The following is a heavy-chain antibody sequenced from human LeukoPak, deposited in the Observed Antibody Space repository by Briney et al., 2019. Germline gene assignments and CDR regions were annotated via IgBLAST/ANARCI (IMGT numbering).Heavy chain of an antibody. V-gene: IGHV1-3*01. J-gene: IGHJ6*02. CDR1: RYTFTAYV. CDR2: INAGNGNT. Sequence: ASVKVSCKPSRYTFTAYVMHWVRQAPGQRLEWMGWINAGNGNTKYSQEFQGRVTTTRDTFPNTIYMELSGLRSEDTAVYYCTRALGFPYYAMDVWGQGTTVTVSS. D-gene: IGHD6-13*01. CDR3: TRALGFPYYAMDV.